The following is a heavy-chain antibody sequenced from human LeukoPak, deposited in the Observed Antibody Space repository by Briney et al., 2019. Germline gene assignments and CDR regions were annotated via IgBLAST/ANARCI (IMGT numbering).Heavy chain of an antibody. CDR2: ISSSSSTI. CDR3: ARDSPYYYGSGSRPGYFDL. J-gene: IGHJ2*01. D-gene: IGHD3-10*01. V-gene: IGHV3-48*04. Sequence: GGSLRLSCAASGFTFSSYSMNWVRQAPGKGLEWVSYISSSSSTIYYADSVKGRFTISRDNAKNSLYLQMNSLRAEDTAVYYCARDSPYYYGSGSRPGYFDLWGRGTLVTVSS. CDR1: GFTFSSYS.